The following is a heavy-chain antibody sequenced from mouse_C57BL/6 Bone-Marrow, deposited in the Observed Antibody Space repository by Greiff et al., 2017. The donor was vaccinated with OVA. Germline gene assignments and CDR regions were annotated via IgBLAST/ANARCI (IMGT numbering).Heavy chain of an antibody. J-gene: IGHJ1*03. Sequence: DVKLVESGGGLVKPGGSLKLSCAASGFTFSDYGMHWVRQAPEKGLEWVAYISSGSSTTYYADKVKGRFTISRDNATNTLFLQMTSLSSEDTAMYYCARDGYGNSYWYFDVWGTGTTVTVSA. CDR2: ISSGSSTT. CDR1: GFTFSDYG. CDR3: ARDGYGNSYWYFDV. V-gene: IGHV5-17*01. D-gene: IGHD2-1*01.